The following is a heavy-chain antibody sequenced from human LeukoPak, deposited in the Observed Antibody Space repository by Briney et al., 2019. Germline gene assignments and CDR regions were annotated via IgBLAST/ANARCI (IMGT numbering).Heavy chain of an antibody. CDR2: IKSDGSST. J-gene: IGHJ5*02. Sequence: GGSLRLPCAASGFTFSSYWMHWVRQAPGKGLVWVSRIKSDGSSTSYADSVKGRFTISRDNAKNSLYLQMNGLRAEDTAAYYCARGATDTTRWFDPWGQGTLVIVSS. D-gene: IGHD1-7*01. V-gene: IGHV3-74*01. CDR3: ARGATDTTRWFDP. CDR1: GFTFSSYW.